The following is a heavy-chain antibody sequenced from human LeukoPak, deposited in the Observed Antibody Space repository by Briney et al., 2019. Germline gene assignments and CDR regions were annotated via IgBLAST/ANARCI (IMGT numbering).Heavy chain of an antibody. CDR1: GLTVSSNH. CDR3: ARASQWLAFDN. V-gene: IGHV3-66*01. Sequence: GGPLRLSCAASGLTVSSNHMSWVRQAPGKGLEWVSVIYNGDNTNYADSVKGRFTISRDNSKNTLFLQMNNLRGEDTAVYFCARASQWLAFDNWGQGTLVTVSS. J-gene: IGHJ4*02. CDR2: IYNGDNT. D-gene: IGHD6-19*01.